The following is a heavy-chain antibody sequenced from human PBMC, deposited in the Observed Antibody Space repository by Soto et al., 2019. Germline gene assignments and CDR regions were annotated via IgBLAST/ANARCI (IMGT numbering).Heavy chain of an antibody. V-gene: IGHV4-34*01. Sequence: QVQLQQWGAGLLKPSETLSLTCAVYGGSFSGYYWSWIRQPPGKGLDWIGEINHSGSTNYNPSLKSRVTISVDTSKNQFSLKLSSVTAADTAVYYCARSRVTIFGVVIQFDYWGQGTLVTVSS. CDR2: INHSGST. J-gene: IGHJ4*02. D-gene: IGHD3-3*01. CDR1: GGSFSGYY. CDR3: ARSRVTIFGVVIQFDY.